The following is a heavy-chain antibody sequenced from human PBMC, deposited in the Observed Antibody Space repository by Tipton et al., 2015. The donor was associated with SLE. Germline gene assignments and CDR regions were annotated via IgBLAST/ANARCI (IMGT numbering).Heavy chain of an antibody. V-gene: IGHV3-23*03. D-gene: IGHD6-13*01. CDR3: ARGDSSSSDY. Sequence: GSLRLSCAASGFTFSSYAMSWVRQAPGKGLEWVSVIYSGGSTYYADSVKGRFTISRDNAKNSLYLQMNSLRAEDTAVYYCARGDSSSSDYWGQGTLVTVSS. CDR2: IYSGGST. CDR1: GFTFSSYA. J-gene: IGHJ4*02.